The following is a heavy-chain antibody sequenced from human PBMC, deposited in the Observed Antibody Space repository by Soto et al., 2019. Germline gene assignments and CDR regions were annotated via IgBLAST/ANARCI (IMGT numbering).Heavy chain of an antibody. CDR3: AREPNESYYFDY. J-gene: IGHJ4*02. V-gene: IGHV1-46*01. CDR2: IRARGGRT. CDR1: GYTFTNYY. D-gene: IGHD5-18*01. Sequence: QVHLVQSGAEVKKPGASVKVSCKASGYTFTNYYIHWVRPAPGQGLEWLRIIRARGGRTEYAQRSPGRATMTRDTSTSTVNMELTSLTSEETAVYYCAREPNESYYFDYLGQGTLVTVSS.